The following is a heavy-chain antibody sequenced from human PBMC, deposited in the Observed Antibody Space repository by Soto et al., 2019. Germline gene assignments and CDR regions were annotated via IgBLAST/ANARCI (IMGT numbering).Heavy chain of an antibody. Sequence: SETLSLTCTVSGGSISSYYWSWIRQPPGKGLEWIGYIYYSGSTNYNPSLKSRVTISVDTSKNRFSLKLSSVTAADTAVYYCARIVSKLKYSSGSVWFDPWGQGTLVTVSS. CDR2: IYYSGST. D-gene: IGHD6-19*01. V-gene: IGHV4-59*01. CDR1: GGSISSYY. CDR3: ARIVSKLKYSSGSVWFDP. J-gene: IGHJ5*02.